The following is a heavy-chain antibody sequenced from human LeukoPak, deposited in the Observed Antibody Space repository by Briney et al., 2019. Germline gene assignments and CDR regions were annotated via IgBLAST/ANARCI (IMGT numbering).Heavy chain of an antibody. V-gene: IGHV3-21*04. J-gene: IGHJ4*02. CDR3: TKDRGPDYSPLGSATHFY. Sequence: GGSLRLSCAASGFTFSSYTMTWVRQAPGKGLEWVSSISSTSNYIYTADSLKGRFTVSRDNSKNTLYLQMDGLTAEDSAIYYCTKDRGPDYSPLGSATHFYWGQGALVSVSS. CDR2: ISSTSNYI. D-gene: IGHD4-11*01. CDR1: GFTFSSYT.